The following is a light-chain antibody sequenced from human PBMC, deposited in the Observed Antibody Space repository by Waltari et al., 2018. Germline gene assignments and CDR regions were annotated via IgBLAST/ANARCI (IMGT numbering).Light chain of an antibody. CDR2: EGS. CDR1: SSDVGSYNL. Sequence: QSALTQPASVSGSPGPSITISCTGTSSDVGSYNLVSWYQQPPGKAPKLMIYEGSTRPSGVSNRFSGSKSGNTASLTISGLQAEDEADYYCCSYAGSSSWVFGGGTKLTVL. V-gene: IGLV2-23*01. CDR3: CSYAGSSSWV. J-gene: IGLJ3*02.